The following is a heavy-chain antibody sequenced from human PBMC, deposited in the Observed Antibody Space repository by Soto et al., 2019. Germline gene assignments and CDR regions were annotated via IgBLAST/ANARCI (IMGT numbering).Heavy chain of an antibody. J-gene: IGHJ3*01. CDR1: GFSLSDYA. CDR3: AKDSGLPGFGVVIHAFDV. V-gene: IGHV3-23*01. Sequence: EVQLLESGGGLGQPGGSLRLSCAASGFSLSDYAMNWVRQAPGKGLEWVATFSGSLDTAFYADSVKGRFTISRDNSKNTLYLQMNSLRAEDTAIYYCAKDSGLPGFGVVIHAFDVWGQGTRVTVSS. D-gene: IGHD3-3*01. CDR2: FSGSLDTA.